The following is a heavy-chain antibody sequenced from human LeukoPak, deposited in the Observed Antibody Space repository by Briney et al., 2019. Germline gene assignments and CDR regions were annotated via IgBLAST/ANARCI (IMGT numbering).Heavy chain of an antibody. CDR3: GAAMVHHLPDY. D-gene: IGHD5-18*01. V-gene: IGHV1-2*02. J-gene: IGHJ4*02. Sequence: ASVKVSCKASGYTFTGYYMHWVRQAPGQGLEWMGWINPNNGGTNYAQKFQGRVTMTRDTSISTAYMELSRLRSDDTAVYYCGAAMVHHLPDYWGQGTLVTVSS. CDR1: GYTFTGYY. CDR2: INPNNGGT.